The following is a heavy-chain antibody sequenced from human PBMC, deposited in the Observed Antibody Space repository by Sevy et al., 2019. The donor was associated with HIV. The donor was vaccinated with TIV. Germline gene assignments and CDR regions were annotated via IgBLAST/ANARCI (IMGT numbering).Heavy chain of an antibody. CDR1: GFTFSSYW. CDR2: IKEDGSEK. Sequence: GGSLRLSCAASGFTFSSYWMTWVRQAPGKGLEWVANIKEDGSEKYYVDSVKGRFSISRDNAKNSLYLQMNGLRAEDTAVYYCARRSSGWDYFDYWGQGTLVTVSS. V-gene: IGHV3-7*01. D-gene: IGHD6-19*01. CDR3: ARRSSGWDYFDY. J-gene: IGHJ4*02.